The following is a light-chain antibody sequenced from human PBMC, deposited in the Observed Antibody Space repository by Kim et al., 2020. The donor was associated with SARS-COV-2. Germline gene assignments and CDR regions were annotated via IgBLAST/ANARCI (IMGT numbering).Light chain of an antibody. Sequence: GDRVTITCRASQAIGNYSAWYQQDPGKAPKLLIYAASTLRTGVPSRFSGSGSRTEFTLTISSLQPEDFTTYFCQQYNVLPRTFGQGTKVDIK. V-gene: IGKV1-9*01. CDR1: QAIGNY. CDR2: AAS. J-gene: IGKJ1*01. CDR3: QQYNVLPRT.